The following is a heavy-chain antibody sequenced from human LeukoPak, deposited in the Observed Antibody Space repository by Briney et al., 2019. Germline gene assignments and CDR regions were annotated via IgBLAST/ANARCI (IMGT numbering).Heavy chain of an antibody. Sequence: GGSLRLSCAASGFTLSNNDMSWVRQAPGKGLEWVSAISGGGGRTYYADSVKGRFTISGDNSKNTLYLQMNNLRAEDTAVYYCAKLTWIQLRGYWGQGTLVTVSS. CDR3: AKLTWIQLRGY. J-gene: IGHJ4*02. CDR1: GFTLSNND. D-gene: IGHD5-18*01. V-gene: IGHV3-23*01. CDR2: ISGGGGRT.